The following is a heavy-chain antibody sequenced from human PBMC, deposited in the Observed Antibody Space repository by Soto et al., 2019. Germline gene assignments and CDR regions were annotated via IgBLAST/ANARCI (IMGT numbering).Heavy chain of an antibody. V-gene: IGHV3-23*01. CDR2: ISGSGGST. J-gene: IGHJ4*02. CDR1: GFTFSSYA. D-gene: IGHD2-2*01. Sequence: GGSLRLSCAAFGFTFSSYAMSWVRQAPGKGLEWVSAISGSGGSTYYADSVKGRFTISRDNSKNTLYLQMNSLRAEDTAVYYCAKDCRRYCGSTSCQNPFDYWGQGTLVTVSS. CDR3: AKDCRRYCGSTSCQNPFDY.